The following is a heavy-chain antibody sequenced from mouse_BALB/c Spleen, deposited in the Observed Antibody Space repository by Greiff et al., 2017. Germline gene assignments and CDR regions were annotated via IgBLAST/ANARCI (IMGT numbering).Heavy chain of an antibody. Sequence: EVKLVESGAELVRPGALVKLSCKASGFNIKDYYMHWVKQRPEQGLEWIGWIDPENGNTIYDPKFQGKASITADTSSNTAYLQLSSLTSEDTAVYYCAPYYGSSDYWGQGTTLTVSS. D-gene: IGHD1-1*01. J-gene: IGHJ2*01. CDR2: IDPENGNT. CDR1: GFNIKDYY. V-gene: IGHV14-1*02. CDR3: APYYGSSDY.